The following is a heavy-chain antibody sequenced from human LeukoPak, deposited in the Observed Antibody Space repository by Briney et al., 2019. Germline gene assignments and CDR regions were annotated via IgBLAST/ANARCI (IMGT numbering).Heavy chain of an antibody. CDR3: ASGGYTSSWYVVDY. CDR2: ISYDGSNK. Sequence: GGSLRLSCAASGFTFSSYAMSWVRQAPGKGLEWVAVISYDGSNKYYADSVKGRFTISRDNSKNTLYLQMSSLRPEDTAVYYCASGGYTSSWYVVDYWGQGTLVTVSS. J-gene: IGHJ4*02. D-gene: IGHD6-13*01. CDR1: GFTFSSYA. V-gene: IGHV3-30*03.